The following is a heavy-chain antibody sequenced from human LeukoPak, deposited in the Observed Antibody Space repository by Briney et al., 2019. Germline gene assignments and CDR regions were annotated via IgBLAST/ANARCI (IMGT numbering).Heavy chain of an antibody. CDR3: ARGGVVPAAMVTD. J-gene: IGHJ4*02. D-gene: IGHD2-2*01. CDR2: IYNSGST. V-gene: IGHV4-59*12. Sequence: SETLSLTCTVSGGSIRSYYWSWIRQPPGKGLEWIGYIYNSGSTNYNPSLKSRVTISVDTSKNQFSLKLSSVTAADTAVYYCARGGVVPAAMVTDWGQGTLVTVSS. CDR1: GGSIRSYY.